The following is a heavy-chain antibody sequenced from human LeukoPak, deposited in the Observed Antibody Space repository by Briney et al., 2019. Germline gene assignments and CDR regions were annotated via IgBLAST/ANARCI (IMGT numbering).Heavy chain of an antibody. Sequence: GGSLRLSCAASGFTFSDYFMSWIRQDPGKGLEWVSYISTSGSTIYYTDSVKGRFTISRDNAQNSVHVQINRLRAEDTAVYYCARRGTIAVPVFWFDPWGPGTLVIVSS. CDR1: GFTFSDYF. V-gene: IGHV3-11*04. D-gene: IGHD6-19*01. J-gene: IGHJ5*02. CDR2: ISTSGSTI. CDR3: ARRGTIAVPVFWFDP.